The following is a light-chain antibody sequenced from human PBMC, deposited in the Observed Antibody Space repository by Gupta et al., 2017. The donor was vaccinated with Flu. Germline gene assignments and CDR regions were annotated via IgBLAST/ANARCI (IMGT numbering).Light chain of an antibody. J-gene: IGKJ3*01. V-gene: IGKV3-15*01. CDR1: QSVSGN. Sequence: SGTRSCRASQSVSGNLAWYQQKPGRTPRLSICDEATRATGIPGRFSGSGSGTELTLTSSGMKSEDVAVYDCQQDKNGPPEFTFGPGTKVDIK. CDR2: DEA. CDR3: QQDKNGPPEFT.